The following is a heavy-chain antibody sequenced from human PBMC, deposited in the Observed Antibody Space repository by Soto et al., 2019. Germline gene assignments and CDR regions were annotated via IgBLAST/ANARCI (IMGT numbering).Heavy chain of an antibody. CDR3: ARAGMGKLRFLEWLSAPYYYYYYMDV. CDR2: MNPNSGNT. D-gene: IGHD3-3*01. Sequence: ASVKVSCKASGYTFTSYDINWVRQATGQGLEWKRWMNPNSGNTGYAQKFQGRVTMTRNTSISTAYMELSSLRSEDTAVYYCARAGMGKLRFLEWLSAPYYYYYYMDVWGKGTTVTV. V-gene: IGHV1-8*01. J-gene: IGHJ6*03. CDR1: GYTFTSYD.